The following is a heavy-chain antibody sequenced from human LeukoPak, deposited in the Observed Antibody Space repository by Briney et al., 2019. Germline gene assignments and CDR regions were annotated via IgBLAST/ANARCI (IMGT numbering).Heavy chain of an antibody. D-gene: IGHD5-18*01. Sequence: PGGSQRLSCAASGFTFSSYGMHWVRQAPGKGLEWVAVISYDGSNKYYADSVKGRFTISRDNSKNTLYLQMNSLRAEDTAVYYCAKEDTAMEDYYGMDVWGQGTTVTVSS. CDR2: ISYDGSNK. CDR1: GFTFSSYG. J-gene: IGHJ6*02. V-gene: IGHV3-30*18. CDR3: AKEDTAMEDYYGMDV.